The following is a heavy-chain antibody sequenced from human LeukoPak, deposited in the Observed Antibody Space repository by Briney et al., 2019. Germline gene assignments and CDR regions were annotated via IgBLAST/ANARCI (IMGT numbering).Heavy chain of an antibody. D-gene: IGHD6-13*01. Sequence: TSQTLSLTCTVSGGSISSYYWNWIRQPPGKGLEWIGYIYYSGSTNYNPSLKSRVTISVDTSKNQFSLKMTSVTAADTAVYYCARLATFIAAAGTGNWGQGTLVTVSS. CDR3: ARLATFIAAAGTGN. CDR1: GGSISSYY. CDR2: IYYSGST. V-gene: IGHV4-59*08. J-gene: IGHJ4*02.